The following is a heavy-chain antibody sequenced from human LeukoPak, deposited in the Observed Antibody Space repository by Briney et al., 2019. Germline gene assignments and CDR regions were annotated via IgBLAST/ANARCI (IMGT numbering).Heavy chain of an antibody. Sequence: GGSLRLSCAASGFTFSSYAMHWVRQAPGKGLEWVAVISYDGSNKYYADSVKGRFTISRDNSKNTLYLQMNSLRAEDTAVYYCAKDPGRPEFDLWGRGTLVTVSS. V-gene: IGHV3-30-3*01. CDR3: AKDPGRPEFDL. J-gene: IGHJ2*01. D-gene: IGHD2-15*01. CDR2: ISYDGSNK. CDR1: GFTFSSYA.